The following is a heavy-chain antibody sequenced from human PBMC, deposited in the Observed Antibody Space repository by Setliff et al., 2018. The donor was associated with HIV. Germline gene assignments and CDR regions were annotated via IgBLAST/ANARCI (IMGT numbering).Heavy chain of an antibody. CDR2: INPNSGGT. CDR3: ARDLLYCSLVAYYYGMDV. V-gene: IGHV1-2*02. J-gene: IGHJ6*02. D-gene: IGHD2-15*01. Sequence: ASVKVSCKASGYTFTGYYMHWVRQAPGQGLEWMRWINPNSGGTNYAQKFQGRVTMTRDTSISTAYMELSRLRSDDTAVYYCARDLLYCSLVAYYYGMDVWGQGTTVTVSS. CDR1: GYTFTGYY.